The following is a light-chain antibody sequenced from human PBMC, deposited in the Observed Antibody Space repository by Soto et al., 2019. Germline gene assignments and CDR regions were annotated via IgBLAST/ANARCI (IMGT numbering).Light chain of an antibody. CDR1: QSISSW. J-gene: IGKJ2*01. Sequence: DIQMTQSPSTLSASVGDRVTITCRASQSISSWLAWYQQKPGKAPKLLIYDASSLASGVPSRFSVSGSGTEFTLTISSLQPDDFATYYCQPYNSYLSTVGQGTMLEIK. CDR3: QPYNSYLST. CDR2: DAS. V-gene: IGKV1-5*01.